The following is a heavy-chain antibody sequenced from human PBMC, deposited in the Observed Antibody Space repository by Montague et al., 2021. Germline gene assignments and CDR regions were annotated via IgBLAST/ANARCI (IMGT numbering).Heavy chain of an antibody. CDR1: GFSFSDYY. CDR3: ATEGKLPGPDFDH. CDR2: SRNKANSYTT. Sequence: SLRLSCAASGFSFSDYYVDWVRQAPGKGLEWVGRSRNKANSYTTDYAVSVKGRFTISRDESKNSLYLQMNSLKTDDTAVYYCATEGKLPGPDFDHWGQGTLVTVSS. V-gene: IGHV3-72*01. J-gene: IGHJ4*02. D-gene: IGHD1-7*01.